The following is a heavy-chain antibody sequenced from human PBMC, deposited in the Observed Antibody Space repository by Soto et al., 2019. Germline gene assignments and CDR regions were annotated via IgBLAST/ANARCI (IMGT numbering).Heavy chain of an antibody. D-gene: IGHD2-2*01. V-gene: IGHV4-4*07. CDR2: IFSSGST. CDR1: GGSITDYS. CDR3: ARGRVVVPAAVMFNCLDP. J-gene: IGHJ5*02. Sequence: SETLSLTCTVSGGSITDYSWVWIRQPAGKGLEWIGRIFSSGSTNYNPSLKGRVTISVDRSRTQFSLKMSSVTAADTAVYYCARGRVVVPAAVMFNCLDPWGQGALVTVSS.